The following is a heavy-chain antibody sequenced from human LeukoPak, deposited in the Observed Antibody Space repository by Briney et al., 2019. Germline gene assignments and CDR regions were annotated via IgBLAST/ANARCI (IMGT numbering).Heavy chain of an antibody. CDR1: GFTFSSYG. D-gene: IGHD1-1*01. CDR2: ISYDGSNK. Sequence: QSGGSLRLSCAASGFTFSSYGMHWVRQAPGKGLEWVAVISYDGSNKYYADSVKGRFTISRDNSKNTLYLQMNSLRSEDTAVYYCARGYSPTLRTTGNDYWGQGTLVTVSS. J-gene: IGHJ4*02. CDR3: ARGYSPTLRTTGNDY. V-gene: IGHV3-30*03.